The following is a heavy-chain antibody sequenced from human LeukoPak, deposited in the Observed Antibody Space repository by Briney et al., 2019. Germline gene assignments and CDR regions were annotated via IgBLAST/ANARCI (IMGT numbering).Heavy chain of an antibody. J-gene: IGHJ4*02. CDR2: ISAEGDIQ. D-gene: IGHD3-10*01. CDR3: TRDMIRGVPDYIDY. V-gene: IGHV3-30-3*01. CDR1: GFTFSNHW. Sequence: GGSLRLSCAASGFTFSNHWMNWVRQAPGKGLEWVAAISAEGDIQIYLDSVMGRFTISRDNSKSTLYLQMNSLRIEDTGFYYCTRDMIRGVPDYIDYWGQGTLVTVSS.